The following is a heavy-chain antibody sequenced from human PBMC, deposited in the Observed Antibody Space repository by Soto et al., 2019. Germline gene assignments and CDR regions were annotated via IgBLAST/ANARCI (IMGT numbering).Heavy chain of an antibody. J-gene: IGHJ4*02. V-gene: IGHV4-61*01. D-gene: IGHD4-17*01. CDR2: IYYSGST. CDR3: ASNSRGYGDDY. Sequence: QVQLQESGPGLVKPSETLSLTCTVSGGSVSSGSYYWSWIRQPPGKGLEWIGYIYYSGSTNYNPSLKSRVTISVDTSKNPFSLKLSSVTAADTAVYYCASNSRGYGDDYWGQGTLVTVSS. CDR1: GGSVSSGSYY.